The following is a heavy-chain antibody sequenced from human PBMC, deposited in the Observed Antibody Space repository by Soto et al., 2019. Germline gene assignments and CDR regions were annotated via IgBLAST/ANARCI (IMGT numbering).Heavy chain of an antibody. CDR2: ISNDGSNE. D-gene: IGHD3-22*01. J-gene: IGHJ6*02. V-gene: IGHV3-30*18. Sequence: GGSLRLSCAGSGFTFRWFGMNWVRQAPGKGLEWVARISNDGSNEYYVDSVKGRFTISRDNSKNTLYLQMNSLRAEDTAVYYCAEDPPRYYDSSGYYSGYYYYGMDVWGQGTTVTVSS. CDR1: GFTFRWFG. CDR3: AEDPPRYYDSSGYYSGYYYYGMDV.